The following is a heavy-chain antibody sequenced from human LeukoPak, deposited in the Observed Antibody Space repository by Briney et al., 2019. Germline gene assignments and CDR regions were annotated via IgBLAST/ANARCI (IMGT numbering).Heavy chain of an antibody. Sequence: GGSLRLSCAASGFTVSSNYMSWVRQAPGKGLEWVSLIYSGGSTYYADSMKGRFTISRDNSKNTLYLQMNSLRAEDTAVYYCARAPLTTVSPFYFDYWGQGTLATVSS. CDR3: ARAPLTTVSPFYFDY. CDR1: GFTVSSNY. J-gene: IGHJ4*02. V-gene: IGHV3-53*01. D-gene: IGHD4-17*01. CDR2: IYSGGST.